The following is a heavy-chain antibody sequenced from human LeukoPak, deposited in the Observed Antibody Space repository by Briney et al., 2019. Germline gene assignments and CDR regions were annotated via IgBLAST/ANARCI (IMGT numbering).Heavy chain of an antibody. CDR2: LNPNSGSS. Sequence: GASVKVSCKASGYTVTSYYMHWVRQAPGQGLEWMGILNPNSGSSNYAQKFQGRATLTRATSTSTVYMELSSLRSEDTAVYYCAGVYKYGMDVWGQGTTVIVSS. D-gene: IGHD1-14*01. CDR3: AGVYKYGMDV. CDR1: GYTVTSYY. V-gene: IGHV1-46*01. J-gene: IGHJ6*02.